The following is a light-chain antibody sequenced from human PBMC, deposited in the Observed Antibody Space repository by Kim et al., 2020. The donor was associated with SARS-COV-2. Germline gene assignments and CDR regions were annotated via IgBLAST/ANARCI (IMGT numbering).Light chain of an antibody. Sequence: RATINCKSSQSVLYSSNNQNYLAWYQQKPRHPPKLLIYWASTREYGFPDRFSGSGSGTDFTLSISSLQAEDVAVYYCQQYYSTPYTFGQGTKLEI. J-gene: IGKJ2*01. CDR2: WAS. CDR3: QQYYSTPYT. V-gene: IGKV4-1*01. CDR1: QSVLYSSNNQNY.